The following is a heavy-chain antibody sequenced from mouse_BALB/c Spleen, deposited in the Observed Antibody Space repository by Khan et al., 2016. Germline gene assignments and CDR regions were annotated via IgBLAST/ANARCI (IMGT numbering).Heavy chain of an antibody. CDR3: ARWDWYFDV. V-gene: IGHV14-3*02. Sequence: EVQLQESGAELVKPGASVKLSCTASGFNIKDTYMHWVKQRPEQGLEWIGRIDPANGNTNYDPKFQGKATITADTSSNTAYLQLSSLTSEDTAVDYSARWDWYFDVWGGGTTVTVAS. CDR1: GFNIKDTY. CDR2: IDPANGNT. J-gene: IGHJ1*01.